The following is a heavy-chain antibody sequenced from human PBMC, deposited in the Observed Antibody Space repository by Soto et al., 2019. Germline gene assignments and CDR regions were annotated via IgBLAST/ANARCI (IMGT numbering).Heavy chain of an antibody. D-gene: IGHD3-16*01. J-gene: IGHJ5*02. Sequence: PSETLSLTCTVSGASISTYYWSWIRQSPGKGLEWIAHIYYSGNTKYNPSLKSRVNISVDASKNQLSLKLTSVTAADTAVYYCARAPITTPSGGLPEALNCFDTWGQGTLVTVSS. CDR3: ARAPITTPSGGLPEALNCFDT. CDR1: GASISTYY. V-gene: IGHV4-59*12. CDR2: IYYSGNT.